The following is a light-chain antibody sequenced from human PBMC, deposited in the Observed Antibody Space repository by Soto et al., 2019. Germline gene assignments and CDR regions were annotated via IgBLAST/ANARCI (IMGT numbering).Light chain of an antibody. CDR3: QQRSNWPPAWT. J-gene: IGKJ1*01. Sequence: EIVLTQSPATLSLSPGERATLSCRASQSVSSYLAWYQQKPGQAPRLLIYDASNRATGIPARFSGSGSGTDFTLTISTLEPDDFAVYYCQQRSNWPPAWTFGQGTKVEIK. CDR1: QSVSSY. CDR2: DAS. V-gene: IGKV3-11*01.